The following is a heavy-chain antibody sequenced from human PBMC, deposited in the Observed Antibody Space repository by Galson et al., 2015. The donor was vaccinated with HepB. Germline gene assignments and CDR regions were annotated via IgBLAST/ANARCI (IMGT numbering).Heavy chain of an antibody. CDR3: AKVSRGIGGWSSRQLSYFFDY. V-gene: IGHV3-23*01. J-gene: IGHJ4*02. D-gene: IGHD1-26*01. Sequence: SLRLSCAASGFTFTTYAMSWVRQAPGKGLEWVSGISGTGGSTYYTASVKGRFTISRDNSKKTLYLQMNGLRPEDTALYYCAKVSRGIGGWSSRQLSYFFDYWGQGTLVTVSS. CDR2: ISGTGGST. CDR1: GFTFTTYA.